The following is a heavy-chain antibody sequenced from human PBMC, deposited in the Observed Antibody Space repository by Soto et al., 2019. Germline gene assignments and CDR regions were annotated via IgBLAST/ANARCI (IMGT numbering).Heavy chain of an antibody. CDR3: AREAGRTGTSYEDYYGMDV. D-gene: IGHD1-7*01. Sequence: PSETLSLTCTVSGGSISSGGYYWSWIRQHPGKGLEWIGYIYYSGSTYYNPSLKSRVTISVDTSKNQFSLKLSSVTAADTAVYYCAREAGRTGTSYEDYYGMDVWGQGTTVTVSS. J-gene: IGHJ6*02. CDR1: GGSISSGGYY. CDR2: IYYSGST. V-gene: IGHV4-31*03.